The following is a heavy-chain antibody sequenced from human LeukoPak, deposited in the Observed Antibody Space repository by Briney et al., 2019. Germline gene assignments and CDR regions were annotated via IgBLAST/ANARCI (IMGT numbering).Heavy chain of an antibody. CDR3: ARGAPGSYCSGGSCPYFDY. CDR2: VNPNSGHT. D-gene: IGHD2-15*01. CDR1: GYTFTSYD. Sequence: ASVKVSCKASGYTFTSYDVNWVRQATGQGLEWMGWVNPNSGHTGYAQKFQGRVTMTTNTSISTAYMELSSLRSDDTAVYYCARGAPGSYCSGGSCPYFDYWGQGTLVSVSS. J-gene: IGHJ4*02. V-gene: IGHV1-8*01.